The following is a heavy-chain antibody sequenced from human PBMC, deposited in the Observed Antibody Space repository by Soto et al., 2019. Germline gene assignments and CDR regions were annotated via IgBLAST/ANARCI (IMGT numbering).Heavy chain of an antibody. D-gene: IGHD3-3*01. CDR3: ARNIDFWSGYFLD. J-gene: IGHJ4*02. Sequence: GGSVKVSCQGSWDTFTSYYIKWGRQATGQGLEWMGWMNPNSGNTGYAQKFQGRVTMTRNTSISTAYMELSSLRSEDTAVYYCARNIDFWSGYFLDWGQGTLVTVS. CDR2: MNPNSGNT. CDR1: WDTFTSYY. V-gene: IGHV1-8*01.